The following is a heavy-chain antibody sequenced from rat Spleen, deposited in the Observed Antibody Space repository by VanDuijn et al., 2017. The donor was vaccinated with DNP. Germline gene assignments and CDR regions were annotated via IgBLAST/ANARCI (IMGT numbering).Heavy chain of an antibody. CDR3: SRHNYPSYYFDF. D-gene: IGHD1-3*01. J-gene: IGHJ2*01. CDR1: GFIFSNYN. CDR2: IIYDGSST. V-gene: IGHV5-7*01. Sequence: EVQLVESGGGLVQPGRSLNLSCAASGFIFSNYNMAWVRQAPKKGLEWVATIIYDGSSTYYGDSVTGRFTISRDNAKSTLYLQMDSLRSEDTATYYCSRHNYPSYYFDFWGQGVMVTVSS.